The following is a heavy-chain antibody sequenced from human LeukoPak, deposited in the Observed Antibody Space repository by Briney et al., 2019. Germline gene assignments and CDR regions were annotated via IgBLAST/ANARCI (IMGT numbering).Heavy chain of an antibody. CDR3: ARVGVFSSSWLLH. J-gene: IGHJ4*02. CDR2: ISRSATTI. CDR1: GFTFSSYE. V-gene: IGHV3-48*03. Sequence: GGSLRLSCAASGFTFSSYEMNWVRQAPGKGLGWVSSISRSATTIYYADSVKGRFTISRDNAKNSLYLQMNSLRAEDTAVYYCARVGVFSSSWLLHWGQGTLVTVSS. D-gene: IGHD6-13*01.